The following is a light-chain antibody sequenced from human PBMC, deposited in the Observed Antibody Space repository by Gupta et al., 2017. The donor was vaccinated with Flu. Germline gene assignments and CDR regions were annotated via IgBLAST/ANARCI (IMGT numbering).Light chain of an antibody. CDR2: DDN. Sequence: SYELTQPPSVSVSPGQTARITCSGDALPKKYAYWYQQKSGQAPVLVIYDDNKRPSGIPERFSGSSSGTMATLTISGAQVEDEADFYCYSPDTSGDYRGLFGGGTKLTVL. CDR1: ALPKKY. V-gene: IGLV3-10*01. J-gene: IGLJ3*02. CDR3: YSPDTSGDYRGL.